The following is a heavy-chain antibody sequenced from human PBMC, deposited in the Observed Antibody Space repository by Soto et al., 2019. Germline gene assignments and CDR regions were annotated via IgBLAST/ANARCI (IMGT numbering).Heavy chain of an antibody. V-gene: IGHV4-59*04. CDR3: ATSPRYYYYYYMDV. CDR2: IYYSGST. J-gene: IGHJ6*03. CDR1: GGSISSYY. Sequence: SETLSLTCTVSGGSISSYYWSWIRQPPGKGLEWIGYIYYSGSTYYNPSLKSRVTISVDTSKNQFSLKLSSVTAADTAVYYCATSPRYYYYYYMDVWGKGTTVTVSS.